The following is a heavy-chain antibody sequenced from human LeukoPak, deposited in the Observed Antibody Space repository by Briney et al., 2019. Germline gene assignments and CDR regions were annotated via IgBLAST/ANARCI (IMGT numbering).Heavy chain of an antibody. D-gene: IGHD3-10*01. CDR1: GGSIFSSNSY. CDR3: AKEVYGSGSYFVPYFDY. J-gene: IGHJ4*02. V-gene: IGHV4-39*02. Sequence: SETLSLTCTGSGGSIFSSNSYWGWIRQPPGKGLEWIGSIYYSGNTYYNASLKSRVTISVDTSKNQFSLKLNSVTAADTAVYYCAKEVYGSGSYFVPYFDYWGQGTLVTVSS. CDR2: IYYSGNT.